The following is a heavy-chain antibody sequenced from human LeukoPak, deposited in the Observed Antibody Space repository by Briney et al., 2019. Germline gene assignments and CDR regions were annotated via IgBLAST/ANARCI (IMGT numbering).Heavy chain of an antibody. Sequence: SQTLSLTCTVSGASISSGGYYWGWIRQHPGKGLEWIGYSHYSRNTYYNSSLKSRVTISLDTSKNQLSLRLDSVTAADTAVYYCARVLHSNYEVAFGGFDIWGQGTMVTVSS. CDR3: ARVLHSNYEVAFGGFDI. CDR2: SHYSRNT. CDR1: GASISSGGYY. J-gene: IGHJ3*02. D-gene: IGHD4-11*01. V-gene: IGHV4-31*03.